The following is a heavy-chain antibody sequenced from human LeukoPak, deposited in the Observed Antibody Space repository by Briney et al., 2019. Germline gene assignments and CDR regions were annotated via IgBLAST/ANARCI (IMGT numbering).Heavy chain of an antibody. J-gene: IGHJ4*02. CDR1: GFTVSSNY. Sequence: GGSLRLSCAASGFTVSSNYMAWVRQAPGKGLEWVSVIYSGGNIYYADSVKARFTISRDNSKNTLYLQMKSLRAEDTAVYYSAREGSYDGSTMWYFDYWGQGTLVTVSS. CDR3: AREGSYDGSTMWYFDY. CDR2: IYSGGNI. V-gene: IGHV3-53*01. D-gene: IGHD3-22*01.